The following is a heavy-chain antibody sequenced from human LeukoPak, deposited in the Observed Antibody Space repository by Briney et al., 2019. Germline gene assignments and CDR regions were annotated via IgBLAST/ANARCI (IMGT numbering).Heavy chain of an antibody. Sequence: PSETLSLTCTVSGGSISSGSYYWSWIGQPAGEGLEWIGRIYTSGSTNYNPSLKSRVTISVDTSKNQFSLKLSSVTAADTAMYYCATGREYSSFDYWGQGTLVTVSS. V-gene: IGHV4-61*02. D-gene: IGHD5-12*01. CDR3: ATGREYSSFDY. CDR1: GGSISSGSYY. J-gene: IGHJ4*02. CDR2: IYTSGST.